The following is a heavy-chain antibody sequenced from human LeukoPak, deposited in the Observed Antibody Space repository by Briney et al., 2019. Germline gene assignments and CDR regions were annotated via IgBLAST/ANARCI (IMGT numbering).Heavy chain of an antibody. J-gene: IGHJ4*02. CDR3: ARGPSGYHNT. CDR1: GFTFSSYA. Sequence: SGGSLRLSCAASGFTFSSYAMSWVRQAPGKGLEWVSAISGSGGSTYYADSVKGRFTISRDNSKNALYLQMNSLRGEDMAVYYCARGPSGYHNTGGQGTLVTVSS. V-gene: IGHV3-23*01. CDR2: ISGSGGST. D-gene: IGHD5-12*01.